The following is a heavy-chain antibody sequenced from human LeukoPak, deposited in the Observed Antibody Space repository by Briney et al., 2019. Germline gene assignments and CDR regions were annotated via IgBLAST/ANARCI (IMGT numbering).Heavy chain of an antibody. CDR2: ISNNGVNT. CDR1: GFTFSNYP. V-gene: IGHV3-64*01. D-gene: IGHD3-16*01. Sequence: GGSLRLSCAASGFTFSNYPMHWVRQAPGEGLECVSAISNNGVNTYYANSVKGRFTISRDNSKNTLYLQMGNLRAEDMAVYYCARGSSEGGDPWGQGALVTVSS. CDR3: ARGSSEGGDP. J-gene: IGHJ5*02.